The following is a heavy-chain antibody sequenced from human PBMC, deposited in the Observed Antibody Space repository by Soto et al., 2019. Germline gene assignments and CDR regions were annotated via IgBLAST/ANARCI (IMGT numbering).Heavy chain of an antibody. CDR1: GFTFGVYN. CDR2: ISYDGGNE. J-gene: IGHJ5*01. CDR3: APGHRGLTGLPAVITAPGSFDP. Sequence: QVRLEESGGGVVQPGRSLRLSCASSGFTFGVYNMQWVRQAPGKGLECVSVISYDGGNEYYADFVKGRFTMSRNNSQNQFFMQMNNLRPEDSGVYYCAPGHRGLTGLPAVITAPGSFDPWGQGAQVSVPS. V-gene: IGHV3-30*03. D-gene: IGHD3-22*01.